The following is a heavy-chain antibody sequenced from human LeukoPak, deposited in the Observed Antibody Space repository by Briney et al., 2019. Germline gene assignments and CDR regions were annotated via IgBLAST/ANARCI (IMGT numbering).Heavy chain of an antibody. V-gene: IGHV5-51*01. CDR2: IYPGDSDT. D-gene: IGHD2-2*01. CDR3: ARQYCSSTSCYYYYYYGMDV. CDR1: GHHFTNYW. Sequence: GESLQISCKGSGHHFTNYWIGWVRQMPGKGLEWMGIIYPGDSDTRYSPSFQGQVTISADKSISTAYLQWSSLKASDAAMYYCARQYCSSTSCYYYYYYGMDVWGQGTTVTVSS. J-gene: IGHJ6*02.